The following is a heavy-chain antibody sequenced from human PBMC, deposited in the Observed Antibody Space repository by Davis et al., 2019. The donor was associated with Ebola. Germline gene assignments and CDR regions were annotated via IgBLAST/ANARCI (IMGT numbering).Heavy chain of an antibody. CDR1: GFSISRHY. V-gene: IGHV4-59*03. D-gene: IGHD3-10*01. CDR2: IYYTGSA. Sequence: PSETLSLTCTASGFSISRHYLSWIRQPPGKRLEWFGSIYYTGSAYYNSSLASRATISVDTSKNQFSLKLTSVTAADTAMYYCSERGSSVWGQGTLVTVSS. CDR3: SERGSSV. J-gene: IGHJ4*02.